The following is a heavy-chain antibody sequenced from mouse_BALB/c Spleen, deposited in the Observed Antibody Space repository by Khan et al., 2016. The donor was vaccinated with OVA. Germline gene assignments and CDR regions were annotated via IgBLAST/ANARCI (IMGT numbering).Heavy chain of an antibody. CDR3: ARWFDGYSSLYAMDY. D-gene: IGHD2-3*01. J-gene: IGHJ4*01. CDR2: IWSDGST. V-gene: IGHV2-6*02. CDR1: GFSLTSYG. Sequence: QVRLQQSGLGLVAPSQSLSITCTVSGFSLTSYGVHWVRQPPGKGLEWLVVIWSDGSTNYNSVLKSRLSISKDNSKSQVFLKMNSLQTDDTAIYYCARWFDGYSSLYAMDYWGQGTSVTVSS.